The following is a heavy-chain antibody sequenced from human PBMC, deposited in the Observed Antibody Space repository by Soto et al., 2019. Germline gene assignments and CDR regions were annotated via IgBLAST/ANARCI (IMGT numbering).Heavy chain of an antibody. Sequence: QVQLVESGGGVVQPGTSLRLSCAASGFIFSNYAMHWVRQAPGKGLEWVAVISFDGSNKYYADSVKGRCTISRDKSNNTLYLQMNSLRGEDTAVYYCARQVMDWHYFDYWGQGTLVTVSS. CDR1: GFIFSNYA. J-gene: IGHJ4*02. V-gene: IGHV3-30-3*01. CDR3: ARQVMDWHYFDY. D-gene: IGHD2-21*01. CDR2: ISFDGSNK.